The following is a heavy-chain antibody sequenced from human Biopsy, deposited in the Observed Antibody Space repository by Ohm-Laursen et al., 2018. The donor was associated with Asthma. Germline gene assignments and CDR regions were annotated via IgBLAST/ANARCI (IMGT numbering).Heavy chain of an antibody. J-gene: IGHJ3*02. CDR2: INAGNGNT. Sequence: ASVKVSCKASGYTFINYAIHWVRQAPGQRLEWMGWINAGNGNTKYSQKYQGRVTITRDTSASTAYMDLSSLRSEDTAVYYCARTYYDFLTGQVNDAFAMWGQGTMVTVSS. V-gene: IGHV1-3*01. D-gene: IGHD3-9*01. CDR1: GYTFINYA. CDR3: ARTYYDFLTGQVNDAFAM.